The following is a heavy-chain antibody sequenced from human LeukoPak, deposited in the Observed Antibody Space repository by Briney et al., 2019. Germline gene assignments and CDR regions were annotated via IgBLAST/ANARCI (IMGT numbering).Heavy chain of an antibody. Sequence: SETLSLTCAVYGGSFSGYYWSWIRQPPGKGLEWIGEINHSGSTNYNPSLKSRVTISVDTSKNQFSLKLSSVTAADTALYYCARVRGGGDYLDYWGQGTLVTVSS. V-gene: IGHV4-34*01. CDR3: ARVRGGGDYLDY. CDR2: INHSGST. CDR1: GGSFSGYY. J-gene: IGHJ4*02. D-gene: IGHD2-21*01.